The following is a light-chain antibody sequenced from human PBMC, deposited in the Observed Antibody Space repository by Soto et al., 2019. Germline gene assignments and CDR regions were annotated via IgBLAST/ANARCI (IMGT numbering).Light chain of an antibody. CDR2: TAS. J-gene: IGKJ5*01. Sequence: DIQMAPSPSSLSASFGDRVTLTFRASQGVSTWLAWYQQKPGKAPNLLIYTASSLQSGVPSRFSGSGSGTDFTLTISSLEPEDFAVYYCQQRTNWPITFGQGTRLEIK. V-gene: IGKV1-12*01. CDR1: QGVSTW. CDR3: QQRTNWPIT.